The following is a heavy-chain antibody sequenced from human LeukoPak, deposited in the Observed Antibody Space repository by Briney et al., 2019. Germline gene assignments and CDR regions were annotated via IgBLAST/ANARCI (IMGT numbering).Heavy chain of an antibody. CDR3: AKLSVSADAFDI. CDR1: GFTFSTYA. D-gene: IGHD2-8*01. CDR2: ISGSSTYI. J-gene: IGHJ3*02. V-gene: IGHV3-23*01. Sequence: PGGSLKLSCTASGFTFSTYAMSWVRQAPGKGLEWVSSISGSSTYIYYVDSVQGRFTISRDNSKNTLYLQMNSLRAEDTAVYYCAKLSVSADAFDIWGQGTMVTVSS.